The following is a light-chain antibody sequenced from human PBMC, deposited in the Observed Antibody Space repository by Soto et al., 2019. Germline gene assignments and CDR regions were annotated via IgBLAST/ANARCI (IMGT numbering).Light chain of an antibody. CDR2: GAS. CDR3: QPYSNPPRA. CDR1: QSVSSY. V-gene: IGKV3-20*01. J-gene: IGKJ1*01. Sequence: EIVLTQSPGSLSLSPGERATLSCRASQSVSSYLAWYQQKPGPAPRLLIYGASSRATGFPDRFSGSGSGTGFRFTISRLEAGGSAVDFWQPYSNPPRAFRPGTKVEIK.